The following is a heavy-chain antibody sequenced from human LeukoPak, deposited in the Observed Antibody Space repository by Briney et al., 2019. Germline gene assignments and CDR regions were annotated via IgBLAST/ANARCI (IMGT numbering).Heavy chain of an antibody. CDR2: ISYDGSNK. CDR1: GFTFSSYA. D-gene: IGHD6-13*01. Sequence: GGSLRLSCAASGFTFSSYAMHWVRQAPGRGLEWVAVISYDGSNKYYADSVKGRFTISRDNSKNTLYLQMNSLRAEDTAVYYCARGTAHKGYRYYYGMDVWGQGTTVTVSS. CDR3: ARGTAHKGYRYYYGMDV. J-gene: IGHJ6*02. V-gene: IGHV3-30-3*01.